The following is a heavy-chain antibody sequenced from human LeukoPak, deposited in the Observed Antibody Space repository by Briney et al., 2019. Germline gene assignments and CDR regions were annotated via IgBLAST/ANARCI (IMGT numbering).Heavy chain of an antibody. CDR3: ARADE. CDR2: IYYSGTT. CDR1: GGSISSSSYY. J-gene: IGHJ4*02. V-gene: IGHV4-39*07. Sequence: PETLSLTCTLSGGSISSSSYYWGWIRHPPGKGLEWIGSIYYSGTTYYNPSLKSRVTISVDTSKNQFSLKLSSVTAADTAVYYCARADEWGQGTVVTVSS.